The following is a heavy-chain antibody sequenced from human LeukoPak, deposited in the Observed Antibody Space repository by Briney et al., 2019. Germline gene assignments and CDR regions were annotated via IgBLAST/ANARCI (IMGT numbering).Heavy chain of an antibody. D-gene: IGHD3-9*01. Sequence: SLRLSCAASGFTFSDYNMNWVRQAPGKGLEWVSYITNGGSTIHHADSVEGRFTISRDNAKKTLYLQMNSLRAENTAVYYCARSIGLTGGGVDVWGQETTVTVSS. J-gene: IGHJ6*02. V-gene: IGHV3-11*01. CDR1: GFTFSDYN. CDR3: ARSIGLTGGGVDV. CDR2: ITNGGSTI.